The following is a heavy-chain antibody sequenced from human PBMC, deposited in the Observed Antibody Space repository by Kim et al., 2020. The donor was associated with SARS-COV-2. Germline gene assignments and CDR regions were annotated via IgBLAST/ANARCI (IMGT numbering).Heavy chain of an antibody. V-gene: IGHV4-59*08. CDR2: IYYSGST. Sequence: SETLSLTCTVSGGSISSYYWSWIRQPPGKGLEWIGYIYYSGSTNYTPSLTSRDTISVDTSKNQFSLKLSSVTAADTAVYYCAGHEAPGDSGSYSDDYWFDPWGQGTLVTVSS. CDR1: GGSISSYY. J-gene: IGHJ5*02. D-gene: IGHD1-26*01. CDR3: AGHEAPGDSGSYSDDYWFDP.